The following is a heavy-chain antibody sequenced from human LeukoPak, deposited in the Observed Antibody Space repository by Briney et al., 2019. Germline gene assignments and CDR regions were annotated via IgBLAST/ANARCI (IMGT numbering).Heavy chain of an antibody. V-gene: IGHV1-24*01. CDR3: ATGVEEDSSGYISEYFQH. CDR1: GYTPTELS. Sequence: ASVKVSCKVSGYTPTELSMHWVRQAPGKGLEWMGGFDPEDGETIYAQKFQGRVTMTEDTSTDTAYMELSSLRSEDTAVYYCATGVEEDSSGYISEYFQHWGQGTLVTVSS. D-gene: IGHD3-22*01. J-gene: IGHJ1*01. CDR2: FDPEDGET.